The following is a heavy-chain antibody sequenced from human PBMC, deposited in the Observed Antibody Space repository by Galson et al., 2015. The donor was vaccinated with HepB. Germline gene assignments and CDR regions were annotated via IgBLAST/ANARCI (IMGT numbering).Heavy chain of an antibody. D-gene: IGHD2-21*02. V-gene: IGHV3-49*03. J-gene: IGHJ4*02. Sequence: SLRLSCAGSGFTFGEHSVSWFRQAPGKGLEWAGFIRSEPYGGTIEYAASVKGRFTISRDDSKSIAYLQMNSLITEDTGVYYCSRDRLVYCGGDCIDWWGQGTLVTVSS. CDR1: GFTFGEHS. CDR3: SRDRLVYCGGDCIDW. CDR2: IRSEPYGGTI.